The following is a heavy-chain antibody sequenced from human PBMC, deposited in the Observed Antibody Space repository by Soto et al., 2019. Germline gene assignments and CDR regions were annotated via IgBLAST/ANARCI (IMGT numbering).Heavy chain of an antibody. CDR1: GYTFTSYD. D-gene: IGHD6-13*01. V-gene: IGHV1-8*02. CDR2: MNPNSGNT. Sequence: ASVKGSCKGSGYTFTSYDINWVRQATGQGLEWMGWMNPNSGNTGHAQKFQGRVTMTRNTSISTVYMELSSLRSEDTAVYYCAFGRYSSNCYYGLDYWGQGTMVTVSS. J-gene: IGHJ4*02. CDR3: AFGRYSSNCYYGLDY.